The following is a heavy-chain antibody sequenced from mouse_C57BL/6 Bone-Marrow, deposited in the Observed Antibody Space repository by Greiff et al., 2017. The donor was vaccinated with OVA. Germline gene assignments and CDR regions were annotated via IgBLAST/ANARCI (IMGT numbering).Heavy chain of an antibody. D-gene: IGHD2-4*01. CDR3: ARLEDYDPYYAMDY. CDR1: GYTFTDYY. V-gene: IGHV1-76*01. Sequence: QVHVKQSGAELVRPGASVKLSCKASGYTFTDYYINWVKQRPGQGLEWIARIYPGSGNPYYNEKFKGKATLTAEKSSSTAYMQLSSLTSEDSAVYFCARLEDYDPYYAMDYWGQGTSVTVST. CDR2: IYPGSGNP. J-gene: IGHJ4*01.